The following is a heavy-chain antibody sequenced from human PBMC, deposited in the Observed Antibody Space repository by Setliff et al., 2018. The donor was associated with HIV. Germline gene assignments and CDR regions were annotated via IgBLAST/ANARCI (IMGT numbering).Heavy chain of an antibody. Sequence: SETLSLTCTVSGGSISTYYWSWIRQPPGKGLEWIGYIYYNVNNNYNPSLKSRVSISVDTSKNQFSLKLSSVTAADTAVYYCARGWLQFGWFDPWGQGTLVTVSS. V-gene: IGHV4-59*01. D-gene: IGHD5-12*01. CDR3: ARGWLQFGWFDP. CDR2: IYYNVNN. CDR1: GGSISTYY. J-gene: IGHJ5*02.